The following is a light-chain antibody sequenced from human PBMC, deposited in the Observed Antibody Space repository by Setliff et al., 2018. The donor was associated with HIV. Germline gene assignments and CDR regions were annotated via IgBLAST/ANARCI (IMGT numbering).Light chain of an antibody. J-gene: IGLJ1*01. V-gene: IGLV2-23*01. Sequence: QSALAQPASVSGSPGQSITISCTGTTSDVGRYNLVSWYQQHPGKAPTLIIYQASKRPSGVSNRFSGSKSGNTASLTISGLQADDEADYYCCSNTGSNTYFFGAGTKVTVL. CDR3: CSNTGSNTYF. CDR1: TSDVGRYNL. CDR2: QAS.